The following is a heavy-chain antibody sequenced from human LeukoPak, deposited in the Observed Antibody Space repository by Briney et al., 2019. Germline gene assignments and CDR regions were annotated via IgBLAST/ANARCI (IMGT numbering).Heavy chain of an antibody. V-gene: IGHV4-59*01. CDR3: ARGVVANYFDY. CDR1: GGSISSYY. D-gene: IGHD3-22*01. J-gene: IGHJ4*02. CDR2: IYYGGST. Sequence: SETLSLTCTVSGGSISSYYWSWIRQPPGKGLEWIGYIYYGGSTNYNPSLKSRVTISVDTSKNQFSLKLSSVTAADTAVYYCARGVVANYFDYWGRGTLVTVSS.